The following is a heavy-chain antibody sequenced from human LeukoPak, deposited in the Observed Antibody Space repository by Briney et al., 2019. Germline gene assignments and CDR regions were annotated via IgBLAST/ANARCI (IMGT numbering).Heavy chain of an antibody. CDR1: GGSISSYY. CDR3: ARGPFSFGVDNAFDI. CDR2: IYYSGST. Sequence: SETLSLTCTVSGGSISSYYWSWIRQPPGKGLEWIGSIYYSGSTYYNPSLKSRVTISVDTSKNQFSLKLSSVTAADTAVYYCARGPFSFGVDNAFDIWGQGTMVTVSS. J-gene: IGHJ3*02. D-gene: IGHD3-3*01. V-gene: IGHV4-59*05.